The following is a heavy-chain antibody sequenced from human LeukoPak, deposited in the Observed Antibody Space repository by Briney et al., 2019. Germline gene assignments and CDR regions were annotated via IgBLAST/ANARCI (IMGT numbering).Heavy chain of an antibody. CDR2: INRSGGT. J-gene: IGHJ4*02. CDR3: ARVHSGYEDNFDY. CDR1: GGSFSGYY. Sequence: SETLSLTCAVYGGSFSGYYWSWIRQPPGKGLEWIGEINRSGGTNYNPSLKSRVTISVDTSKNQFSLKLSSVTAADTAVYYCARVHSGYEDNFDYWGQGTLVTVSS. V-gene: IGHV4-34*01. D-gene: IGHD5-12*01.